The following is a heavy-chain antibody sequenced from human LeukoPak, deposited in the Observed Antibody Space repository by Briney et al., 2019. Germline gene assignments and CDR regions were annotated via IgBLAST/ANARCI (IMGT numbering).Heavy chain of an antibody. CDR3: AKDPEHGYYFDY. V-gene: IGHV3-23*01. CDR2: ISGSGGST. J-gene: IGHJ4*02. D-gene: IGHD1/OR15-1a*01. CDR1: GFTFSSYA. Sequence: GGSLRLSCAAPGFTFSSYAMSWVRQAPGKGLEWVSAISGSGGSTYYADSVKGRFTISRDNSKNTLYLQMNSLRAEDTAVYYCAKDPEHGYYFDYWGQGTLVTVSS.